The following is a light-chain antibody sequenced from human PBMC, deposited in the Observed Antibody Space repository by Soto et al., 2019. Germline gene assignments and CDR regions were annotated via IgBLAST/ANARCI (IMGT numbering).Light chain of an antibody. V-gene: IGKV3-15*01. Sequence: EIVMTQSPATLSVSPGERATLSCRASQSVSSNLAWYQQKPGQAPRLLIYGASTRAIGIPDRFSVSGSGTEFTLTIRRLQSEDFDVYSCQQYNNWPPGYTFGQGTKLEIK. CDR1: QSVSSN. CDR2: GAS. CDR3: QQYNNWPPGYT. J-gene: IGKJ2*01.